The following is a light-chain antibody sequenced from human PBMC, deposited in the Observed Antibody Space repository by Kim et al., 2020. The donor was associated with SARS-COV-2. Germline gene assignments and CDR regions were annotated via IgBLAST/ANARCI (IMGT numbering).Light chain of an antibody. CDR3: QRLNSYPLT. Sequence: GDRVTITCRASQGISSYLAWYQQKPGQAPKLLIHAASTLQTGVPSRFSGSGSGTEFTLTISSLQPEDFATYYCQRLNSYPLTIGGGTKVDIK. V-gene: IGKV1-9*01. J-gene: IGKJ4*01. CDR2: AAS. CDR1: QGISSY.